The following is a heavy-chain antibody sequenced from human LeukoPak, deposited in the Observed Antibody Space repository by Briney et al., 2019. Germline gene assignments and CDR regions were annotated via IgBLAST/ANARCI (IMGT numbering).Heavy chain of an antibody. CDR2: IYYSGST. CDR3: ARAAAAGTHYFDY. J-gene: IGHJ4*02. Sequence: SETLSLTCAVYGGSFSGYYWSWIRQPPGKGLEWIGYIYYSGSTNYNPSLKSRVTISVDTSKNQFSLKLSSVTAADTAVYYCARAAAAGTHYFDYWGQGTLVTVSS. D-gene: IGHD6-13*01. CDR1: GGSFSGYY. V-gene: IGHV4-59*01.